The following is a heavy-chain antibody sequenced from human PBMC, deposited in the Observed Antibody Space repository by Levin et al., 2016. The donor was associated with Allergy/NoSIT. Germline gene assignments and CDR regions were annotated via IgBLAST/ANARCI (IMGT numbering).Heavy chain of an antibody. D-gene: IGHD3-22*01. V-gene: IGHV3-48*01. CDR2: ISSNSDAI. J-gene: IGHJ4*02. Sequence: WIRQPPGKGLDWLSYISSNSDAIFYADSVKGRFTISRDNAKNSLYLQMNSLRAEDTAVYYCARDPPYYDSSGYYLHWGQGTLVTVSS. CDR3: ARDPPYYDSSGYYLH.